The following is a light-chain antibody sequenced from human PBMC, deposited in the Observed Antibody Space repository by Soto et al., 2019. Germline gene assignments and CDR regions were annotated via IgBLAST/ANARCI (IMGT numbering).Light chain of an antibody. J-gene: IGKJ1*01. CDR1: QSVLYSSNNKNY. CDR2: WAS. V-gene: IGKV4-1*01. Sequence: DIVMTQSPDSLAVSLGERATINCKSSQSVLYSSNNKNYFAWYQQKPGQPPRLLIYWASTRESGVPDRFSGSGSGTDFALTISSLQAEDVAVYYCQQYYSAPRTFGQGTKVEI. CDR3: QQYYSAPRT.